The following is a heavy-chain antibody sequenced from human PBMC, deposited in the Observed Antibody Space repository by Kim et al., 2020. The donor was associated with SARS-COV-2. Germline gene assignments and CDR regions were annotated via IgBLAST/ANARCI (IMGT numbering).Heavy chain of an antibody. Sequence: KGRFTISRDISKKTLYLQMNSLRAEDTAVYYCAKEYGSGSYYSPGKWFDPWGQGTLVTVSS. CDR3: AKEYGSGSYYSPGKWFDP. J-gene: IGHJ5*02. V-gene: IGHV3-23*01. D-gene: IGHD3-10*01.